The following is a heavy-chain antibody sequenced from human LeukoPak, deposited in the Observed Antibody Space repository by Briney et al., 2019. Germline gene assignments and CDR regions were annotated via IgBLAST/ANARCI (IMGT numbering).Heavy chain of an antibody. Sequence: PSETLSLTCTVSGGSISSYYWSWIRQPPGKGLEWIGYISYSGSTNYNPSLKSRVTISVDTSKNQFSLKLSSVTAADTAVYYCARQGAPYYDFWSGSAFDIWGLGTMVTVSS. CDR2: ISYSGST. V-gene: IGHV4-59*01. CDR3: ARQGAPYYDFWSGSAFDI. D-gene: IGHD3-3*01. J-gene: IGHJ3*02. CDR1: GGSISSYY.